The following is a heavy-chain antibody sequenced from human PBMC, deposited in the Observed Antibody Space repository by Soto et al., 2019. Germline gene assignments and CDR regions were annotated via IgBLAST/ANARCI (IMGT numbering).Heavy chain of an antibody. D-gene: IGHD1-1*01. V-gene: IGHV3-9*01. CDR1: GFIFEDYA. Sequence: PGGSLRLSCATSGFIFEDYAMHWVRQAPGKGLEWVSGLSWNGGATGYADSVRGRFTISRDNARTSLYLQMNSLRPEDTALYYCAKDMEAYTIFDALEVWGQGTMVTVSS. CDR3: AKDMEAYTIFDALEV. J-gene: IGHJ3*01. CDR2: LSWNGGAT.